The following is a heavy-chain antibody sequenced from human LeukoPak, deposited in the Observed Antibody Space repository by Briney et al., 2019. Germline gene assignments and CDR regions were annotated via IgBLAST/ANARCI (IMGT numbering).Heavy chain of an antibody. CDR1: GGSISSYY. V-gene: IGHV4-59*01. CDR2: IYYSGST. D-gene: IGHD3-22*01. CDR3: ARGDYYDSSGPLVG. J-gene: IGHJ4*02. Sequence: SETLSLTCTVSGGSISSYYWSWIRQPPGKGLEWIGYIYYSGSTNYNPSLKSRVTISVDTSKYQFSLKLSSVTAADTAVYYCARGDYYDSSGPLVGWGQGTLVTVSS.